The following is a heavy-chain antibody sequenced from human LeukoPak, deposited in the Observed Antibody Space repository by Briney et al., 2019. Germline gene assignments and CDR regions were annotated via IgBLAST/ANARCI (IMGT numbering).Heavy chain of an antibody. CDR3: ARTTREMLWFGEDNWFDP. Sequence: SETPSLTCTVSGGSISSYYWSWIRQPPGKGLEWIGYIYYSGSTNYNPSLKSRVTISVDTSKNQFSLKLSSVTAADTAVYYCARTTREMLWFGEDNWFDPWGQGTLVTVSS. J-gene: IGHJ5*02. CDR2: IYYSGST. D-gene: IGHD3-10*01. V-gene: IGHV4-59*01. CDR1: GGSISSYY.